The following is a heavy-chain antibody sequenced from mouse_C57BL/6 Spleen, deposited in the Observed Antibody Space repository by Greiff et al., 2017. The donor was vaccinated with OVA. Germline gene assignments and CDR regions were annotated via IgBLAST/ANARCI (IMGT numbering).Heavy chain of an antibody. Sequence: QVQLKQSGAELVKPGASVKISCKASGYGFSSYWVEWGKQRPGKGLEWIGQIYPGDGDTNYNGKFKGKATLTADKSSSTAYMQLSSLTSEDSAVYFCARGGSSYALYWYFDVWGTGTTVTVSS. CDR3: ARGGSSYALYWYFDV. CDR2: IYPGDGDT. CDR1: GYGFSSYW. J-gene: IGHJ1*03. V-gene: IGHV1-80*01. D-gene: IGHD1-1*01.